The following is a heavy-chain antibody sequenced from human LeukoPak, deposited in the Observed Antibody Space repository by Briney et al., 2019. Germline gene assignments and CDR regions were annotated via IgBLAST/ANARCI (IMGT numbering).Heavy chain of an antibody. V-gene: IGHV4-38-2*01. CDR3: ARVVGSSRYCFDY. D-gene: IGHD6-13*01. Sequence: SETLSLTCAVSGYSISSGYYWGWIRQPPGKGLEWIGSIYHSGSTYYNPSLKSRVTISVDTSKNQFSLKLSSVTAADTAVYYCARVVGSSRYCFDYWGQGTLVTVSS. J-gene: IGHJ4*02. CDR2: IYHSGST. CDR1: GYSISSGYY.